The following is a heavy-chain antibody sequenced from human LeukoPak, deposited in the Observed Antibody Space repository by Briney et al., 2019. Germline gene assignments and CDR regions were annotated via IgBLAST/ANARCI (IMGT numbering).Heavy chain of an antibody. CDR2: MSGSGGST. D-gene: IGHD6-13*01. V-gene: IGHV3-23*01. Sequence: PGGSLRLSCAASGFTFSSYAMSWVRQAPGKGLELVSAMSGSGGSTYYADSVKGRFTISRDNSKNTLYLQMNSLRAEDTAVYYCAKVYSSSWTLTDWGQGTLVTVSS. J-gene: IGHJ4*02. CDR3: AKVYSSSWTLTD. CDR1: GFTFSSYA.